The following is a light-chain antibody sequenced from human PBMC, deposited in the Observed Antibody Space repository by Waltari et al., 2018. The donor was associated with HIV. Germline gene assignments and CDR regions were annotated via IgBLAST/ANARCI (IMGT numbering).Light chain of an antibody. CDR2: AAS. V-gene: IGKV1-6*01. CDR1: QNIRRD. J-gene: IGKJ3*01. CDR3: LQDDSFPLT. Sequence: AIQMTQSPPSLSASVGDRVPITFRASQNIRRDLGWYQQKPGKAPKLLIYAASTFQTGVSSRFRGGGSGTEFTLTINGLQSEDSATYYCLQDDSFPLTFGPGTKVDLK.